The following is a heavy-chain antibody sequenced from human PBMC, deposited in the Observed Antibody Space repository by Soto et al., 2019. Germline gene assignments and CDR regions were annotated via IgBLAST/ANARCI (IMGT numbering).Heavy chain of an antibody. CDR3: ARKDKSGYFNWFDP. Sequence: GESLKISCRTSGHRFTSYWIAWVRQMPGKGLEWMGIIFPSDSDTRYSPSFQGQVTISADRSTSTVFLQWASLKASDTAVYFCARKDKSGYFNWFDPWGQGTLVTVSS. CDR2: IFPSDSDT. D-gene: IGHD3-22*01. J-gene: IGHJ5*02. V-gene: IGHV5-51*01. CDR1: GHRFTSYW.